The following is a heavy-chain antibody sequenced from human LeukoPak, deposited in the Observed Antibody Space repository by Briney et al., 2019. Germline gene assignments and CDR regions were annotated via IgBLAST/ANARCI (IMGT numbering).Heavy chain of an antibody. D-gene: IGHD3-10*01. Sequence: ASVKVSCKASGYIFSNYGISWVRQAPGQGLEWMGWISAYNGNTNYAQKLQGRVTMTTDTSTSTAYMELRSLRSDDTAVYYCARLGGLWFGELSIDYWGQGTLVTVSS. J-gene: IGHJ4*02. CDR1: GYIFSNYG. CDR3: ARLGGLWFGELSIDY. CDR2: ISAYNGNT. V-gene: IGHV1-18*01.